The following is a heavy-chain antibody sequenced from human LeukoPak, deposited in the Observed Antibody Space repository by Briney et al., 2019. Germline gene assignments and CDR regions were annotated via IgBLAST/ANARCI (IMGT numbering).Heavy chain of an antibody. CDR3: ASIDSSGAFDY. J-gene: IGHJ4*02. D-gene: IGHD3-22*01. V-gene: IGHV3-64D*06. CDR2: ISSNGGST. Sequence: GGSLRLSCSASGFTFSSYAMHWVRQAPGKGLEYVSAISSNGGSTYYADSVKGRFTISRDNSKNTLYLQMSSLRAEDTAVYYCASIDSSGAFDYWGQGTLVTVSS. CDR1: GFTFSSYA.